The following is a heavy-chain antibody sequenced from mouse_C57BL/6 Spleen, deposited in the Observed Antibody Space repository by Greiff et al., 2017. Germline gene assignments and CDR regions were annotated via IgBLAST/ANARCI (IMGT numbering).Heavy chain of an antibody. D-gene: IGHD1-1*01. J-gene: IGHJ1*03. CDR3: ANYGSSFLYFDV. Sequence: QVQLQQPGAELVKPGASVKLSCKASGYTFTRYWMHWVKQRPGQGLEWIGMIHPNSGSTNYNEKFKSKATLTVDKSSSTAYMQLSSLTSEDSAVYYCANYGSSFLYFDVWGTGTTVTVSS. CDR1: GYTFTRYW. V-gene: IGHV1-64*01. CDR2: IHPNSGST.